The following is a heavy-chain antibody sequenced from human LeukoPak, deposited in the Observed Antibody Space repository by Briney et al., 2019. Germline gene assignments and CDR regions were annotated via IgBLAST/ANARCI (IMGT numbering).Heavy chain of an antibody. Sequence: SETLSLTCAVYGGSFSGYYWSWIRQPPGKGLEWIGSIYYSGSTYYNPSLKSRVTISVDTSKNQFSLKLSSVTAADTAVYHCARTRYYYNSRSYGAPYYFDYWGQGTLVTVSS. J-gene: IGHJ4*02. CDR2: IYYSGST. CDR1: GGSFSGYY. CDR3: ARTRYYYNSRSYGAPYYFDY. D-gene: IGHD3-10*01. V-gene: IGHV4-34*01.